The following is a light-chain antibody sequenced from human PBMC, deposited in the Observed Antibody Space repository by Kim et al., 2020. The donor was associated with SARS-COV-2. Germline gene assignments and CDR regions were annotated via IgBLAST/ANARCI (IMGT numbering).Light chain of an antibody. CDR1: SGSIASNY. CDR3: QSYDSSIPVV. V-gene: IGLV6-57*01. CDR2: EDN. J-gene: IGLJ2*01. Sequence: KTVTISCTRSSGSIASNYVQWYQQRPGSSPTTVIYEDNQRPSGVPDRFSGSIDSSSNSASLTISGLKTEDEADYYCQSYDSSIPVVFGGGTQLTVL.